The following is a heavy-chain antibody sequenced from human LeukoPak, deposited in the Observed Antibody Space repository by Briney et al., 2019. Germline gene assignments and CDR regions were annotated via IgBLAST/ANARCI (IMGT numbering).Heavy chain of an antibody. J-gene: IGHJ5*02. Sequence: PGGSLRLSCTASGFTFDDSGMSWVRQAPGKGLEWVSSVNWNGGSTGYADSVKGRFTISRDNAKNSLYLQMDSLRAEDTALYHCARTRGYSYQTGGWFDPWGQGTLVTVSS. CDR1: GFTFDDSG. CDR2: VNWNGGST. V-gene: IGHV3-20*01. CDR3: ARTRGYSYQTGGWFDP. D-gene: IGHD5-18*01.